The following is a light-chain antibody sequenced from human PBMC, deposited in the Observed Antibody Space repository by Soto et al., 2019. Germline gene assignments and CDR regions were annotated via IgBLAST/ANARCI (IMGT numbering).Light chain of an antibody. CDR2: EVS. Sequence: QSVLTQPASVSGSPGQSITISCTGTSSDVGAYNYVSWFQQHPGKAPTLIISEVSNRPSGVSNRFSGSKSGNAASLTISGLQAEDDADYFCFSFTADRTHVFGTGTKVTVL. CDR1: SSDVGAYNY. V-gene: IGLV2-14*01. CDR3: FSFTADRTHV. J-gene: IGLJ1*01.